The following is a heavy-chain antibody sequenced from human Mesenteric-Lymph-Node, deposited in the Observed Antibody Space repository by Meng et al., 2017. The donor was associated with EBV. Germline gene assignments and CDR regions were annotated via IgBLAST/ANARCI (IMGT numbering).Heavy chain of an antibody. CDR3: ARRGKVGAGY. CDR1: GGSFSGYY. J-gene: IGHJ4*02. Sequence: QLQQWGAGLLQRSETLSLTCAGYGGSFSGYYWSWIRQPPGKGLEWIGEINHSGSTNYNPSLKSRVTISVDTSKNQFSLKLSSVTAADTAVYYCARRGKVGAGYWGQGTLVTVSS. V-gene: IGHV4-34*01. D-gene: IGHD1-26*01. CDR2: INHSGST.